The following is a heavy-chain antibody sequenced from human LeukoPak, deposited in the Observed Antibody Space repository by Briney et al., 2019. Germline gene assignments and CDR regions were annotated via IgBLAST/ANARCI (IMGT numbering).Heavy chain of an antibody. Sequence: GGSLRLSCAASGFTFSSYGMHWVRQAPGKGLEWVAVIWYDGSNKYYADSVKGRFTISRDNSKNTLYLQMNSLRAEDTAVYYCAREGNSYGFRGGVKGGFDYWGQGTLVTVSS. V-gene: IGHV3-33*01. D-gene: IGHD5-18*01. CDR3: AREGNSYGFRGGVKGGFDY. CDR2: IWYDGSNK. J-gene: IGHJ4*02. CDR1: GFTFSSYG.